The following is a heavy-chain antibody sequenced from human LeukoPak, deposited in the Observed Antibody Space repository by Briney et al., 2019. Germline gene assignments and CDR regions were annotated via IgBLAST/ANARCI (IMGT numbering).Heavy chain of an antibody. J-gene: IGHJ4*02. V-gene: IGHV3-66*01. CDR2: IYSGDST. D-gene: IGHD1-26*01. CDR1: GFTVSGNY. Sequence: PGGSLRLSCAPSGFTVSGNYMNWVRQAPGKGLEWVSVIYSGDSTYYADSVKGRFTISRDNSKNTLYLQMNSLRAEDTAVYYCAREFAVGDTWGDIDYWGQGALVTVSS. CDR3: AREFAVGDTWGDIDY.